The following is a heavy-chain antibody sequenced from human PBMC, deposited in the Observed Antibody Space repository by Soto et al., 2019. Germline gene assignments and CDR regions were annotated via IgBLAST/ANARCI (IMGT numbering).Heavy chain of an antibody. CDR3: ARGYCGGGGCYLRRDAFDV. CDR2: INPTSSHI. Sequence: EVQLVESGGGLVMPGGSLRLSCAASGFTFSAYHMNWVRQAPGRGLEGASSINPTSSHIYYADSGRGRFTISRDDSKNSVSLQMNSLRTEDAALYYCARGYCGGGGCYLRRDAFDVWGQGTMVTVSS. J-gene: IGHJ3*01. D-gene: IGHD2-15*01. V-gene: IGHV3-21*01. CDR1: GFTFSAYH.